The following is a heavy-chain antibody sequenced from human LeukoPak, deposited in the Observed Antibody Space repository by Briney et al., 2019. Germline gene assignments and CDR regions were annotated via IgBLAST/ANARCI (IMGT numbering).Heavy chain of an antibody. J-gene: IGHJ6*02. CDR3: ATAPILRGEGGEHYKYGMDV. CDR1: VGSISSGNW. CDR2: NYHNGTP. Sequence: PSETLSLTCAVSVGSISSGNWWSWVRQSPGKGLEWIGDNYHNGTPNYNPSLKSRVTISADTFKNHFSLKLTSVTAADTAVYYCATAPILRGEGGEHYKYGMDVWGQGTTVIVSS. D-gene: IGHD2-2*02. V-gene: IGHV4-4*02.